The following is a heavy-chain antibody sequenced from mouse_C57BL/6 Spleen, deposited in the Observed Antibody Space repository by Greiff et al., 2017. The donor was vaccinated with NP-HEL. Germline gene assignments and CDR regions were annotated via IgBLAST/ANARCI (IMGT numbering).Heavy chain of an antibody. CDR3: ARWGDGYHEGAMDY. D-gene: IGHD2-3*01. CDR2: INPYNGGT. V-gene: IGHV1-19*01. J-gene: IGHJ4*01. CDR1: GYTFTDYY. Sequence: EVQLQQSGPVLVKPGASVKMSCKASGYTFTDYYMNWVKQSHGKSLEWIGVINPYNGGTSYNQKFKGKATLTVDKSSSTAYMELNSLTSEDSAVYYCARWGDGYHEGAMDYWGQGTSVTVSS.